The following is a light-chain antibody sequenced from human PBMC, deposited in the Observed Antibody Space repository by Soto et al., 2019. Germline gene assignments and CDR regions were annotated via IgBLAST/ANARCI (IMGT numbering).Light chain of an antibody. CDR1: QSVGSY. J-gene: IGKJ1*01. Sequence: EIVLTQSPATLSLSPGERATLSCRAGQSVGSYLAWYQQKPGQAPRLLIYDASNRATGIPGRFSGSGSGTDFTLTISSLQSEDFAVYYCQQYDNWPWTFGQGTKVDIK. V-gene: IGKV3-11*01. CDR3: QQYDNWPWT. CDR2: DAS.